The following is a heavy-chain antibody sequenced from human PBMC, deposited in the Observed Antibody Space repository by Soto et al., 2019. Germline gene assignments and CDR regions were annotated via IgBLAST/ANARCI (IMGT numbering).Heavy chain of an antibody. J-gene: IGHJ5*02. CDR3: AHDTPDILAAESWFDP. CDR2: IYWDDDK. D-gene: IGHD3-9*01. Sequence: QITLKESGPTLVKPTQTLTLTCTFSGFSLSTSGVGVGWIRQPPGKPLEWLALIYWDDDKRYSPSLKSRLTITKATPKNQVVLTMTNMDPVDTATYYCAHDTPDILAAESWFDPWGQRSLFTVSS. V-gene: IGHV2-5*02. CDR1: GFSLSTSGVG.